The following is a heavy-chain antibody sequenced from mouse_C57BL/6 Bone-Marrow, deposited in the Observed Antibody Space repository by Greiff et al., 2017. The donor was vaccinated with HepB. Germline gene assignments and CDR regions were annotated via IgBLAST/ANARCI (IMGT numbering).Heavy chain of an antibody. J-gene: IGHJ4*01. CDR2: IYPGSGST. CDR3: ARRLFITTVGATYDYAMDY. D-gene: IGHD1-1*01. Sequence: QVQLQQPGAELAKPGASVKMSCKASGYTFTSYWITWVKQRPGQGLEWIGDIYPGSGSTNYNEKFKSKATLTVDTSSCTAYLQLSSLTSEASAVYDCARRLFITTVGATYDYAMDYWGQGTSVTVSS. CDR1: GYTFTSYW. V-gene: IGHV1-55*01.